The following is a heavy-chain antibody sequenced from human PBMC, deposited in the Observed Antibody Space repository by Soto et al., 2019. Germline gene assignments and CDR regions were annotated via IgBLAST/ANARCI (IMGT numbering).Heavy chain of an antibody. CDR2: LSYDGSNQ. CDR3: ARYNYYVGSGNHRGFDY. Sequence: HLVESGGGVVQPGRSLRLSCVASGVSFSSYGMHWVRQAPGKGLEWVAGLSYDGSNQYYGESVKGRSSISRDNSKNTLYLQMNALRVEDTAVYYCARYNYYVGSGNHRGFDYWGQGARVTVSS. J-gene: IGHJ4*02. D-gene: IGHD3-10*02. V-gene: IGHV3-33*05. CDR1: GVSFSSYG.